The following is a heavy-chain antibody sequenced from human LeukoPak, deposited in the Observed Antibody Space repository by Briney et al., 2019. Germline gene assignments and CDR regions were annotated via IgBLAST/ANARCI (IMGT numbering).Heavy chain of an antibody. CDR3: ARAGWIITSGIDY. J-gene: IGHJ4*02. CDR2: IYHIGST. Sequence: SETLSLTCGVSGYSISRGYYWAWIRQPPGKGLVWIGTIYHIGSTYYTPSLGSRVTISVDTSKNEFSLNLKSVTAADTAVYYCARAGWIITSGIDYWGQGALVTVSS. CDR1: GYSISRGYY. D-gene: IGHD3-10*01. V-gene: IGHV4-38-2*01.